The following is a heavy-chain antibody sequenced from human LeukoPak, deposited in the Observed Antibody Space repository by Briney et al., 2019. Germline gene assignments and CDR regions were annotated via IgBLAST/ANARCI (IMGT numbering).Heavy chain of an antibody. V-gene: IGHV4-30-2*01. CDR3: AREGDGMDV. J-gene: IGHJ6*02. Sequence: SQTLSLTCAVSGGSISSGGYSWSWIRQPPGKGLEWIGYIYHSGSTYYNPSLKSRVTISVDRSKNQFSLKLSSVTAADTAVYYCAREGDGMDVWGQGTTVTVSS. CDR1: GGSISSGGYS. CDR2: IYHSGST.